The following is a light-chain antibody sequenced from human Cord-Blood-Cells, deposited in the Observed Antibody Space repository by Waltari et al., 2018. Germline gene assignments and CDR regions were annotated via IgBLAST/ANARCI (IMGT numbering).Light chain of an antibody. CDR1: RSDVGGYNY. CDR3: SSYAGSYYV. Sequence: QSALTQPPSASGSPGQSVTISCTGTRSDVGGYNYVSWYQQHPGKAPKLMIYEVSKRPSGVPDRFSGSKSGNTASLTVSGLQAEDEADYYCSSYAGSYYVFGTGTKVTVL. J-gene: IGLJ1*01. V-gene: IGLV2-8*01. CDR2: EVS.